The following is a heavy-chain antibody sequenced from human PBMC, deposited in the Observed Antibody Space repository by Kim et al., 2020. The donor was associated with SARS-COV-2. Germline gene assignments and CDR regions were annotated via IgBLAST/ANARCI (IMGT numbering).Heavy chain of an antibody. Sequence: GGSLRLSCAASGFTFSNYAMSWVRQAPGKGLEWVSAISGSGGSTYYADSVKGRFTISRDNSKNTLYLQMNSLRAEDTAVYYCAKGVVVKASYYYGMDVWGQGITVTVSS. CDR1: GFTFSNYA. D-gene: IGHD2-15*01. CDR2: ISGSGGST. CDR3: AKGVVVKASYYYGMDV. J-gene: IGHJ6*02. V-gene: IGHV3-23*01.